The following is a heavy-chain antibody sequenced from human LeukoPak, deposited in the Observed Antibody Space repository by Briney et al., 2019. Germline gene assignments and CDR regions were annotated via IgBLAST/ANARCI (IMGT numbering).Heavy chain of an antibody. CDR1: GGSISSYF. D-gene: IGHD1-26*01. J-gene: IGHJ3*02. CDR2: MYTSGST. Sequence: SETLSLTCTVSGGSISSYFWSWIRQPAGKGLEWIGRMYTSGSTNYNPSLKSRVTMSVDTSKNQFSLKLSSVTAADTAVYYCARDSGGYYDPFFDIWGQGTMVTVSS. CDR3: ARDSGGYYDPFFDI. V-gene: IGHV4-4*07.